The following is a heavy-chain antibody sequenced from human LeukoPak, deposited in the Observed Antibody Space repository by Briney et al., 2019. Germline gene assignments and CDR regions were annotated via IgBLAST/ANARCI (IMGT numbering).Heavy chain of an antibody. CDR3: ARGEYYYDSSGFDY. CDR2: ISGSGGST. J-gene: IGHJ4*01. CDR1: GFTFSSYA. D-gene: IGHD3-22*01. Sequence: SGGSLRLSCAASGFTFSSYAMSWVRQAPGKGLEWVSTISGSGGSTYYADSVKGRFTISRDNSKNTLYLQMNSLRAEDTAVYYCARGEYYYDSSGFDYWGQGTLVTVSS. V-gene: IGHV3-23*01.